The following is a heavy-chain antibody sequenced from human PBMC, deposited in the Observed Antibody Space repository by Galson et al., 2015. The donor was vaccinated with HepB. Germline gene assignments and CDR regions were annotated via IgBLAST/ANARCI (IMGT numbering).Heavy chain of an antibody. J-gene: IGHJ1*01. CDR1: GYTFTNYA. D-gene: IGHD3-22*01. V-gene: IGHV7-4-1*02. CDR3: ATSYYYNSGGYYYPEYFLH. CDR2: VNTDTGNP. Sequence: SVKVSCKASGYTFTNYAINWVRQAPGQGLEWTGWVNTDTGNPIYAQAFTGRFVFSLDTSVSTAYLQISGLKAEDTAVYFCATSYYYNSGGYYYPEYFLHWGPGTLVTVSS.